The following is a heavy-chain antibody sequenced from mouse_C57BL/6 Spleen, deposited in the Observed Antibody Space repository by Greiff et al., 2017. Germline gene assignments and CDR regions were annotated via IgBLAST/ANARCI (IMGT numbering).Heavy chain of an antibody. CDR1: GYTFTSYW. D-gene: IGHD3-2*02. V-gene: IGHV1-53*01. CDR3: AREQLRLRYYAMDY. J-gene: IGHJ4*01. Sequence: VQLQQPGTELVKPGASVKLSCKASGYTFTSYWMHWVKQRPGQGLEWIGDINPSNGGTNYNEKFKDKATLTVDKSSSTAYMPLSSLTSGDSAVYYCAREQLRLRYYAMDYWGQGTSVTVSS. CDR2: INPSNGGT.